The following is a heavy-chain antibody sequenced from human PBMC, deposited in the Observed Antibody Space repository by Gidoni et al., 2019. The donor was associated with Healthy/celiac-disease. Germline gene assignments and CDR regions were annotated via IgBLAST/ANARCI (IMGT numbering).Heavy chain of an antibody. Sequence: QVQPVQSRAEVKTSGSSVKVPCNASGGTFSSYAISWVRQAPGQGLEWWGGIIPICGTANYAQKFKGRVTITADESTSTAYMELSSLRCEDTAVYYCARGGGVGATNVFDYWGQGTLVTVSS. V-gene: IGHV1-69*01. J-gene: IGHJ4*02. CDR3: ARGGGVGATNVFDY. CDR2: IIPICGTA. CDR1: GGTFSSYA. D-gene: IGHD1-26*01.